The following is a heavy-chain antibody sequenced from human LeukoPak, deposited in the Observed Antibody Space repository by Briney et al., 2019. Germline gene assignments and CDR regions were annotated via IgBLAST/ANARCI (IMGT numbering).Heavy chain of an antibody. D-gene: IGHD1-1*01. CDR2: VDYSGST. J-gene: IGHJ4*02. CDR3: ARGIRTGYGY. V-gene: IGHV4-59*12. CDR1: GVSISIYY. Sequence: PSETLSLTCTVSGVSISIYYWSWIRQPPGKGLEWIGHVDYSGSTSYNPSLKRRVTISLDTSKNQFSLKVMYLTAADTAVYYCARGIRTGYGYWGQGTLVTVSS.